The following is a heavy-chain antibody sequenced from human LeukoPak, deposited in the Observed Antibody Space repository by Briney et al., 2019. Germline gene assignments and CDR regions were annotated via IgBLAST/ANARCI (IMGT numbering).Heavy chain of an antibody. V-gene: IGHV1-2*02. CDR3: ASGFFDSSGYHDY. CDR2: INPNSGGT. D-gene: IGHD3-22*01. CDR1: GYTLTELS. J-gene: IGHJ4*02. Sequence: GASVKVSCKVSGYTLTELSMHWVRQAPGQGLEWMGWINPNSGGTNYAQKFQGRVTMTRDTSISTAYMELSRLKSDDTAVYYCASGFFDSSGYHDYWGQGTLVTVSS.